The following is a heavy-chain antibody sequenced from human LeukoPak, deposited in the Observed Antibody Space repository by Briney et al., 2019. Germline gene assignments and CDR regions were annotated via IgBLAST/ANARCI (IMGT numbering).Heavy chain of an antibody. J-gene: IGHJ5*02. CDR1: GGSFSGYY. V-gene: IGHV4-34*01. Sequence: SETLSLTCAVYGGSFSGYYWSWIRQPPGKGLEWIGEINHSGSTNYNPSLKSRVTISVDTSKNQFSLKLSSVTAADTAVYYCARDSYTIFGVVIKAPYNWFGPWGQGTLVTVSS. CDR3: ARDSYTIFGVVIKAPYNWFGP. D-gene: IGHD3-3*01. CDR2: INHSGST.